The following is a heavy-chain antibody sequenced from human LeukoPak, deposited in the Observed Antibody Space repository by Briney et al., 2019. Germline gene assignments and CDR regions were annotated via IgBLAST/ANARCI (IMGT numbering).Heavy chain of an antibody. Sequence: SETLSLTCTVSGYSISSGYYWGWIRQPPGKGLEWIGSIYHSGSTYYNPSLKSRVTISVDTSKNQFSLKLSSVTAADTAIYYCARRVPSQVITDYFDYWGQGTLVTVSS. V-gene: IGHV4-38-2*02. D-gene: IGHD3-16*01. CDR3: ARRVPSQVITDYFDY. J-gene: IGHJ4*02. CDR2: IYHSGST. CDR1: GYSISSGYY.